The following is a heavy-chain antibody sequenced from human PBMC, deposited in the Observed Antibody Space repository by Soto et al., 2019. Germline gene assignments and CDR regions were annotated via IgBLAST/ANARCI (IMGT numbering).Heavy chain of an antibody. CDR1: GGSIGTYY. V-gene: IGHV4-59*08. Sequence: SQTLSLTCTVAGGSIGTYYCSWIRQPTGKGLEWIGYIYYRGNTDYNPSLKSRVTISLDTPKNQFSLKLSSVTAADTAVYYCARHPGYYDILTGYTTYYFDYWGQGILVTVSS. CDR3: ARHPGYYDILTGYTTYYFDY. CDR2: IYYRGNT. D-gene: IGHD3-9*01. J-gene: IGHJ4*02.